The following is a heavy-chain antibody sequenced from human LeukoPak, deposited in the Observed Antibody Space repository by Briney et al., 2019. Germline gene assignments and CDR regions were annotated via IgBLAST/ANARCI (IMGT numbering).Heavy chain of an antibody. CDR2: IWYDGSNK. J-gene: IGHJ5*02. Sequence: GRSLRLSCAASGFTFSSYGMHWVRQAPGKGLECVAVIWYDGSNKYYADSVKGRFTISRDNSKNTLYLQMNSLRAEDTAVYYCAKDLRYCSGGSCYNWFDPWGQGTLVTVSS. CDR3: AKDLRYCSGGSCYNWFDP. D-gene: IGHD2-15*01. CDR1: GFTFSSYG. V-gene: IGHV3-33*06.